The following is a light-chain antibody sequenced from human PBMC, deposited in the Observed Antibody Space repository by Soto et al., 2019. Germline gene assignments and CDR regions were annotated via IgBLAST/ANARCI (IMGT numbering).Light chain of an antibody. CDR2: DAS. CDR1: QSVSSY. V-gene: IGKV3-11*01. CDR3: QQRSNWTPEIT. Sequence: IVLTQSPATLSLSPGERATLYCRASQSVSSYLAWYQQKPGQAPRLLIYDASSRATGIPARFSGSGSGTDFTLTISSLEPEDFAVYYCQQRSNWTPEITFGQGTRLEIK. J-gene: IGKJ5*01.